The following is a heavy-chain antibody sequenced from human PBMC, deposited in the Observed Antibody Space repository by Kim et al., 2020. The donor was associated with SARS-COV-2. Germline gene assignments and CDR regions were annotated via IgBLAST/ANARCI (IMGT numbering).Heavy chain of an antibody. D-gene: IGHD3-16*01. CDR3: ARWGGTVDSGYYSYY. J-gene: IGHJ4*01. Sequence: GGSLRLSCAASGFTFSGHGMQWARQAPGKGLEWVAVISHDGGQKYYGDSVKGRFTIEKDNFKNTLYLEMNSLRAEDTAVYYCARWGGTVDSGYYSYYWG. V-gene: IGHV3-33*05. CDR2: ISHDGGQK. CDR1: GFTFSGHG.